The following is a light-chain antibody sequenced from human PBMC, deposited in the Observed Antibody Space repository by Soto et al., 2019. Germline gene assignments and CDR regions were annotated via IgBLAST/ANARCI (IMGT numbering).Light chain of an antibody. Sequence: ETVVTQSPGTLSLSPGDRATLSCRASQNVHTYVAWYQQKPGQAPRLLIYDASNRATGVPARFSGSGSGTDFTLTISSLEPEDFAVYYCQQRENWPLTFGGGTKVEIE. CDR1: QNVHTY. CDR2: DAS. J-gene: IGKJ4*01. V-gene: IGKV3-11*01. CDR3: QQRENWPLT.